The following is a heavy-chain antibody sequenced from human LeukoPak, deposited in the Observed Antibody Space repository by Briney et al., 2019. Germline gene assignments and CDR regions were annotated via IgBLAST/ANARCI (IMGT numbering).Heavy chain of an antibody. Sequence: GGSLRLSCVASGFTFSSYWMTWVRQAPGKGLEWVANIKQDGSEKYYVDSVKGRFTISRDNAKNSLSLQMNSLRAEDTAVYYCAKTKPGSPQDFDYWGQGTLVTVSS. V-gene: IGHV3-7*01. D-gene: IGHD1-14*01. CDR2: IKQDGSEK. J-gene: IGHJ4*02. CDR3: AKTKPGSPQDFDY. CDR1: GFTFSSYW.